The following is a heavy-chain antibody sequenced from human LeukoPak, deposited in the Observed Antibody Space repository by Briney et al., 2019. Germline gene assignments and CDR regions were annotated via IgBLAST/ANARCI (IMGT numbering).Heavy chain of an antibody. CDR2: ISGSGGST. J-gene: IGHJ4*02. D-gene: IGHD5-24*01. V-gene: IGHV3-23*01. CDR1: GFTFSSYA. Sequence: GGSLRLSCAASGFTFSSYAMSWVRQAPGKGLEWVSAISGSGGSTYYADSVKGRFTISRDNSKNTLYLQMTSLRGEDTAVYYCAKNGGYNYFMGNFDYWGQGTLVTVPS. CDR3: AKNGGYNYFMGNFDY.